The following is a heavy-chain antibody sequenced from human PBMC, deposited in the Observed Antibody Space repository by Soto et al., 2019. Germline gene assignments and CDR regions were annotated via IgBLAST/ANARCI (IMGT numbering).Heavy chain of an antibody. V-gene: IGHV3-23*01. CDR1: GFTFSSYA. CDR3: AKDFSIFGVVLLFDY. CDR2: ISGSGGST. D-gene: IGHD3-3*01. Sequence: PGGSLRLSCAASGFTFSSYAMSWVRQAPGKGLEWVSAISGSGGSTYYADSVKGRFTISRDNSKNTLYLQMNSLRAEDTAVYYCAKDFSIFGVVLLFDYWGQGTLVTVSS. J-gene: IGHJ4*02.